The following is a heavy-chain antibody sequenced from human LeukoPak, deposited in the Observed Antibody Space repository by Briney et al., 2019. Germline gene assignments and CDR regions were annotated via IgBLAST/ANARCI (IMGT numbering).Heavy chain of an antibody. CDR2: INHNGNVN. Sequence: PGGSLRLSCAASGFTFSSYWMNWARQAPAKGLEWVASINHNGNVNYYVESVKGRFTISRDNAKNSLYLQMSNLRAEDTAVYFCARGGGLDVWGQGATVTVSS. J-gene: IGHJ6*02. CDR3: ARGGGLDV. D-gene: IGHD3-16*01. CDR1: GFTFSSYW. V-gene: IGHV3-7*03.